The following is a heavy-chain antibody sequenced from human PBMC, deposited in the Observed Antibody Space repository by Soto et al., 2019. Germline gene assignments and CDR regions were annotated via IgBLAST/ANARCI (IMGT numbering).Heavy chain of an antibody. V-gene: IGHV4-39*01. CDR1: GGSISSSSSY. D-gene: IGHD3-9*01. Sequence: SETLSLTCTVSGGSISSSSSYWGWIRQPPGKGLEWIGNIYYSGSTYYNPSLKSRVTMSVDTSKNQFSLNLSSVTAADTAVYYCARPRGTVISTGYYKWLDPWGQGTLVTVSS. J-gene: IGHJ5*02. CDR2: IYYSGST. CDR3: ARPRGTVISTGYYKWLDP.